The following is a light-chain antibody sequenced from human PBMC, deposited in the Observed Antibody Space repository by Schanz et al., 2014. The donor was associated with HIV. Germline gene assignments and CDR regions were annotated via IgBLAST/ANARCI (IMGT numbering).Light chain of an antibody. J-gene: IGKJ2*01. CDR1: QSVSSSY. V-gene: IGKV3-20*01. CDR3: QHFGRPPYT. CDR2: GAS. Sequence: EIVLTQSPGTLSLSPGERATLSCRASQSVSSSYLAWYQQKPGQAPRLLIYGASSRATGIPDRFSGSGSGXDFTLTISGLEPEDFAVYYCQHFGRPPYTFGQGTRLEI.